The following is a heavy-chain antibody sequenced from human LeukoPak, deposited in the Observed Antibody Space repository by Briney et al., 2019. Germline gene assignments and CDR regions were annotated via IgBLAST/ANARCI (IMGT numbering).Heavy chain of an antibody. J-gene: IGHJ4*02. CDR1: GYSFTKYW. CDR3: ARLNDILTGPFDY. CDR2: IDPSDSET. Sequence: GESLKISCKGSGYSFTKYWIGWVRQMPGKGLEWMGNIDPSDSETRHSPSFQGQVAISVDKPISTAYLQWNSLKASDTAMYYCARLNDILTGPFDYWGQGTLVTVSS. V-gene: IGHV5-51*01. D-gene: IGHD3-9*01.